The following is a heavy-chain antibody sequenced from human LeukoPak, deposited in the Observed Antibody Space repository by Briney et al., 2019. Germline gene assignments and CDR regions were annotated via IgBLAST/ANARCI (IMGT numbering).Heavy chain of an antibody. CDR1: GGSFSGYY. J-gene: IGHJ4*02. Sequence: SETLPLTCAVYGGSFSGYYWSWIRQPPGKGLEWIGEINHSGSTNYNPSLKSRVTISVDTSKNQFSLKLSSVTAADTAVYYCARVDCSGGSCYVDYWGQGTLVTVSS. CDR3: ARVDCSGGSCYVDY. CDR2: INHSGST. V-gene: IGHV4-34*01. D-gene: IGHD2-15*01.